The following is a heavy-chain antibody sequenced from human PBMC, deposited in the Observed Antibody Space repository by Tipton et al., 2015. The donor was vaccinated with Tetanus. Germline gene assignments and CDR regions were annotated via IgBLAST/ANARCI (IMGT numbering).Heavy chain of an antibody. J-gene: IGHJ4*02. CDR2: IYYSGST. CDR3: ARVVGGYFDY. V-gene: IGHV4-59*05. D-gene: IGHD2-15*01. Sequence: TLSLTCTVSGGSISSYYWSWIRQPPGKGLEWIGRIYYSGSTYYNPSPKSRDTISVDTSKNQFSLKLSSVTAADTAVYYCARVVGGYFDYWGQGTLVTVSS. CDR1: GGSISSYY.